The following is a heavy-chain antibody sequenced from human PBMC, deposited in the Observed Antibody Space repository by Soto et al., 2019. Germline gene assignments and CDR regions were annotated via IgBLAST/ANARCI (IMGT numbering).Heavy chain of an antibody. D-gene: IGHD6-13*01. V-gene: IGHV1-69*13. CDR3: VRDSGAKLSSS. CDR1: GGTFSSYR. CDR2: IVPIYRTA. Sequence: SVKVSCKASGGTFSSYRINWVRQAPGQGLEWVGGIVPIYRTADYAQEFQGRVTITADESARTAYMELRSLKSRDTAVYYCVRDSGAKLSSSWGQGTLVTISS. J-gene: IGHJ4*02.